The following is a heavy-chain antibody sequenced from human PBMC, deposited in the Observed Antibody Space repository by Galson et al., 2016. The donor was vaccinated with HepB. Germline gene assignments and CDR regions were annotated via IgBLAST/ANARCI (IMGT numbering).Heavy chain of an antibody. CDR2: INYSGGT. V-gene: IGHV4-39*01. CDR1: GGSISSYSYY. CDR3: ARGQRKLYYFDY. Sequence: SETLSLTCTVSGGSISSYSYYWGWIRQPPGKGLEWIANINYSGGTYSSPSLKSRVTMPVDTSKNQFSLNLISVTAADTAVYYCARGQRKLYYFDYWGQGTLVTVSS. D-gene: IGHD1-14*01. J-gene: IGHJ4*02.